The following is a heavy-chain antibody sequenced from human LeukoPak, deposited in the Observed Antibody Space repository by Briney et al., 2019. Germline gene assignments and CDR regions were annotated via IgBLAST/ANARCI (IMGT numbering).Heavy chain of an antibody. J-gene: IGHJ3*02. V-gene: IGHV4-59*01. CDR1: GGSFSDYY. CDR2: IYRSGST. D-gene: IGHD3-3*01. CDR3: ARGTITIFGVVTDDVFDI. Sequence: SETLSLTCAVSGGSFSDYYWAWIRQPPGKGLEWIGNIYRSGSTNYNPSLKSRVNMSIDTSKKHYSLRLSSVTAADTAVYFCARGTITIFGVVTDDVFDIWGQGTMVTVSS.